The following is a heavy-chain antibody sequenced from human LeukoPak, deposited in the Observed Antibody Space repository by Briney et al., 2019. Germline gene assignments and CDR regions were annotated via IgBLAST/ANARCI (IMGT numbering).Heavy chain of an antibody. V-gene: IGHV1-8*03. CDR2: KNPNSGNT. J-gene: IGHJ5*02. Sequence: MGWKNPNSGNTGYAQKFQGRVTITRNTSISTAYMELSSLRSEDTAVYYCARVDTATNWFDPWGQGTLVTVSS. D-gene: IGHD5-18*01. CDR3: ARVDTATNWFDP.